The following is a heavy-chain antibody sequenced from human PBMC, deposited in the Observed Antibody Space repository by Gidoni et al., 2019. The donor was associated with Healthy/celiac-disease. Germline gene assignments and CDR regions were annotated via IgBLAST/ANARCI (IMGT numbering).Heavy chain of an antibody. Sequence: EVQLVESGGGLVQPGGSLRLSCAASGFTFSSYSMNWVRQAPGKGLEWVSYISSSSSTIYYADSVKGRFTISRDNAKNSLYLQMNSLRDEDTAVYYCARVGSITIFGVVIHDAFDIWGQGTMVTVSS. CDR2: ISSSSSTI. CDR1: GFTFSSYS. D-gene: IGHD3-3*01. V-gene: IGHV3-48*02. J-gene: IGHJ3*02. CDR3: ARVGSITIFGVVIHDAFDI.